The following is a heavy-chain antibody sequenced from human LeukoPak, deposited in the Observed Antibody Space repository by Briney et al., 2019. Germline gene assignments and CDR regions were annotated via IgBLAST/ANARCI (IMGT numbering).Heavy chain of an antibody. CDR1: GFTVKDNF. D-gene: IGHD4/OR15-4a*01. V-gene: IGHV3-66*01. Sequence: GGSLRLSCAASGFTVKDNFMGWVRQAPGKGLEWVSVLYSGGATYYADSVKGRFTISRDNSKNIVFLQMNDLRTEDTAFYYCTRDSANYHFAYWGQGALVTVSS. CDR3: TRDSANYHFAY. J-gene: IGHJ4*02. CDR2: LYSGGAT.